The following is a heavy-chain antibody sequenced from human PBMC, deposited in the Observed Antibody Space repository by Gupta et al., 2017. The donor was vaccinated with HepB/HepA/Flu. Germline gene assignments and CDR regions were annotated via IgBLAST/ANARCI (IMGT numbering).Heavy chain of an antibody. CDR3: ASSHYDSSGYYHFDN. Sequence: QVQLQQWGAGLLKPSETLSLTCTAYGGSFSAHYWSWIRQPPGKGLEWIGEINHSGSTNYNPSLKSRVTISVDTSKNQFSLKLSSVTAADTAVYYCASSHYDSSGYYHFDNGGQGTLVIVSS. V-gene: IGHV4-34*01. CDR2: INHSGST. J-gene: IGHJ4*02. D-gene: IGHD3-22*01. CDR1: GGSFSAHY.